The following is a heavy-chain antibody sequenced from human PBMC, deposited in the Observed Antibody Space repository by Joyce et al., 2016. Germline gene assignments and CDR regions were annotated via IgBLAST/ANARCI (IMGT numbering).Heavy chain of an antibody. D-gene: IGHD3/OR15-3a*01. J-gene: IGHJ3*01. CDR2: IYHSGNT. V-gene: IGHV4-38-2*01. CDR1: GSSIITNTYY. CDR3: VRSPIGSGSRDWAFDL. Sequence: QVQLQESGPGLVKPSETLSLVCAVSGSSIITNTYYWGWIRQSPGKGLEWIAIIYHSGNTFYNPSLKSRLTISVDRSNNHFSVRMTSVTAADTAVYFCVRSPIGSGSRDWAFDLWGQGTMVIVSS.